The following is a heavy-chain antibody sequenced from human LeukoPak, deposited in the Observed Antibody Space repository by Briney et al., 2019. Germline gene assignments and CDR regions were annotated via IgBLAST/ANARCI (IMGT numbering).Heavy chain of an antibody. CDR1: GYTFATYY. J-gene: IGHJ4*02. CDR2: INPSGGST. Sequence: GASVKVSCKAFGYTFATYYIQGVRQAPGQGLEWVGIINPSGGSTTYAQNFQGRVTMTRDTSTSTVYMELSSLRSEDTAVYYCATGDSGWPPIGVYGGQGILVTVSS. CDR3: ATGDSGWPPIGVY. V-gene: IGHV1-46*01. D-gene: IGHD6-19*01.